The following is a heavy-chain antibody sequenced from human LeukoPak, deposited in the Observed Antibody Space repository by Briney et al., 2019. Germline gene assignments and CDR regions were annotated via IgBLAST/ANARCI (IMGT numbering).Heavy chain of an antibody. J-gene: IGHJ6*02. CDR2: INPNRGGT. Sequence: ASVKVSCKASGYTFTGYYMHWVRQAPGQGLEWMGWINPNRGGTNYAQKFQGRVTMTRDTSTSTAYMEPSRLRSDDTAVYYCANYGPGMDVWGQGTTVTVSS. CDR3: ANYGPGMDV. CDR1: GYTFTGYY. V-gene: IGHV1-2*02. D-gene: IGHD3-10*01.